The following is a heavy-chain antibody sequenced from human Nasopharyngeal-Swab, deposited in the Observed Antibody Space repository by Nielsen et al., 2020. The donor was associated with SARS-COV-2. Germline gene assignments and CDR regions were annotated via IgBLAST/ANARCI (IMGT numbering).Heavy chain of an antibody. CDR2: TYRSGSGSA. Sequence: SETLSLTCTVSGDSISRSDDYWGWIRQTPGKGLEWIVSTYRSGSGSAYYNPSLKSRVTISIVPSKNLFSLNLKSVTAADTAVYYCARGEKYSYAFGYYYHMDVWGKGTTVTVSS. CDR3: ARGEKYSYAFGYYYHMDV. J-gene: IGHJ6*03. V-gene: IGHV4-39*07. D-gene: IGHD5-18*01. CDR1: GDSISRSDDY.